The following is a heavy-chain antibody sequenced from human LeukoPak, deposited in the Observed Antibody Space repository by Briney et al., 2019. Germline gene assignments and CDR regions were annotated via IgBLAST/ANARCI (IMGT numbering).Heavy chain of an antibody. V-gene: IGHV3-30-3*01. CDR2: ISSAGTII. CDR3: AKDHRWLVDY. D-gene: IGHD6-19*01. Sequence: GRSPRLSCAASGFTFGTYSMHWVRQAPGKGLEWVAIISSAGTIINYADSVRGRFSISRDNSRNTLYLQMDSLRTEDTAVYYCAKDHRWLVDYWGQGTLVTVSS. J-gene: IGHJ4*02. CDR1: GFTFGTYS.